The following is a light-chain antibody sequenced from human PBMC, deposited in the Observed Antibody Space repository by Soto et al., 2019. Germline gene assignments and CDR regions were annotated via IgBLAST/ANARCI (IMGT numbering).Light chain of an antibody. Sequence: EMVMTQSPATLSVSPGDRATLSCRASLSVSTNLAWYQQKPGQVPRLLIYDASTRAAGVPARFSGSGSGTEFTPTISSLQSEDLAIYYCQQYNNWPPWTFGQGTKVDIK. J-gene: IGKJ1*01. CDR3: QQYNNWPPWT. CDR1: LSVSTN. CDR2: DAS. V-gene: IGKV3-15*01.